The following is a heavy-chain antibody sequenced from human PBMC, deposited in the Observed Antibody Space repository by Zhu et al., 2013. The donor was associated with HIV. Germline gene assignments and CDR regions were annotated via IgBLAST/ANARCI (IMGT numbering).Heavy chain of an antibody. Sequence: QVQLVQSGAEVKKPGASVKVSCRASEYTFTDYYIHWVRQAPGQGPEWMGWINPYNGATSCTEFSGKVTMTRDTSLSTAYMELTSLTSDDTGVYYCARDPLIKISGNALDVWGQGTMVTVSS. V-gene: IGHV1-2*02. CDR1: EYTFTDYY. D-gene: IGHD3-10*01. CDR3: ARDPLIKISGNALDV. J-gene: IGHJ3*01. CDR2: INPYNGAT.